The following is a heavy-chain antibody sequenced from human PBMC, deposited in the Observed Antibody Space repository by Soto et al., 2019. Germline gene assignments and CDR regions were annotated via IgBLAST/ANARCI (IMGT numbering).Heavy chain of an antibody. CDR3: ARNNIPYGMDV. CDR1: GYTFTNYG. D-gene: IGHD2-2*02. CDR2: VNVYNGNT. Sequence: QVQLVQSGAEVKKPGASVKVSCKASGYTFTNYGFTWVRQAPGQGLEWMGWVNVYNGNTRSAQKFQGRVIMTTDASTNTAYMELRSLKSDDTAVYYCARNNIPYGMDVWGQGTTVTVSS. V-gene: IGHV1-18*01. J-gene: IGHJ6*02.